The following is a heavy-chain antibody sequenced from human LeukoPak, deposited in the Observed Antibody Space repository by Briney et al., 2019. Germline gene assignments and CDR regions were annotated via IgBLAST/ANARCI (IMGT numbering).Heavy chain of an antibody. CDR2: ISGSGDST. V-gene: IGHV3-23*01. Sequence: GESLRLSCAASGITFSSYAMSWVRQAPGKGLEWVSTISGSGDSTYYADSVKSRFTISRDNSKNTLYLQMNSLRAEDTAVYYCAKDRSDVAVRPRFDPWGQGTLVTVSS. CDR3: AKDRSDVAVRPRFDP. J-gene: IGHJ5*02. D-gene: IGHD6-6*01. CDR1: GITFSSYA.